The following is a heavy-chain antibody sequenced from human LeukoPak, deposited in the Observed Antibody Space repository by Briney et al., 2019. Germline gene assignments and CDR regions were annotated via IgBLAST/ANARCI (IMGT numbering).Heavy chain of an antibody. CDR3: AKDQNNDYGDFYYFDY. CDR2: ISYDGSNK. CDR1: GFTFSSYG. Sequence: PGGSLRLSCAASGFTFSSYGMHWVRQAPGKGLEWVAVISYDGSNKYYADSVKGRFTISRDNSKNTLYLQMNSLRAEDTAVYYCAKDQNNDYGDFYYFDYWGQGTLVTVSS. J-gene: IGHJ4*02. V-gene: IGHV3-30*18. D-gene: IGHD4-17*01.